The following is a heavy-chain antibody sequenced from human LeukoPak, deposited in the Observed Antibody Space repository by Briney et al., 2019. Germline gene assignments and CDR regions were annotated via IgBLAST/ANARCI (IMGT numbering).Heavy chain of an antibody. D-gene: IGHD1-26*01. CDR2: IYYSGST. CDR1: GGSISSSSYY. V-gene: IGHV4-61*01. CDR3: ARSYSGSYRPFDY. Sequence: PSETLSLTCTVSGGSISSSSYYWSWIRQPPGKGLEWIGYIYYSGSTNYNPSLKSRVTISVDTSKNQFSLKLSSVTAADTAVYYCARSYSGSYRPFDYWGQGTLVTVSS. J-gene: IGHJ4*02.